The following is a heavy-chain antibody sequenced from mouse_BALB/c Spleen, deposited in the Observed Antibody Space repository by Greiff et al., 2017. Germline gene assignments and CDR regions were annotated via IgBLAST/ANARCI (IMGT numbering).Heavy chain of an antibody. CDR1: GFSLTSYG. V-gene: IGHV2-2*02. D-gene: IGHD2-10*02. CDR2: IWSGGST. Sequence: VKLVESGPGLVQPSQSLSITCTVSGFSLTSYGVHWVRQSPGKGLEWLGVIWSGGSTDYNAAFISRLSISKDNSKSQVFFKMNSLQANDTAIYYCARKRGYDYYAMDYWGQGTSVTVSS. J-gene: IGHJ4*01. CDR3: ARKRGYDYYAMDY.